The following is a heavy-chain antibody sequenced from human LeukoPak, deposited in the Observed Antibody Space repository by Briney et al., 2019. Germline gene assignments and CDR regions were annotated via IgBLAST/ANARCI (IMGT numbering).Heavy chain of an antibody. Sequence: PSETLSLTCTVSGGSISSGGYYWSWIRQHPGKGLEWIGYIYYSGSTNYNPSLKSRVTISVDTSKSQFSLKLSSVTAADTAVYYCARDRAGYCSSTSCWRWFDPWGQGTLVTVSS. CDR2: IYYSGST. CDR3: ARDRAGYCSSTSCWRWFDP. J-gene: IGHJ5*02. V-gene: IGHV4-61*08. CDR1: GGSISSGGYY. D-gene: IGHD2-2*01.